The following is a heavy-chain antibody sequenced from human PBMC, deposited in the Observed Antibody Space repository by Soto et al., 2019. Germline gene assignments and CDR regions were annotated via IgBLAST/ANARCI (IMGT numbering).Heavy chain of an antibody. D-gene: IGHD6-25*01. Sequence: QVQLVQSGAEVKKPGASVKVSCKASGYTFTSYGFSWVRQAPGQVLEWMGWISTYNGNTNYAHKLQGRVTMTTDTATSTAYMELRSLRSDDTAVYYCARSGSGAAYYYHGLDVWGQGTTVTVSS. V-gene: IGHV1-18*04. J-gene: IGHJ6*02. CDR3: ARSGSGAAYYYHGLDV. CDR1: GYTFTSYG. CDR2: ISTYNGNT.